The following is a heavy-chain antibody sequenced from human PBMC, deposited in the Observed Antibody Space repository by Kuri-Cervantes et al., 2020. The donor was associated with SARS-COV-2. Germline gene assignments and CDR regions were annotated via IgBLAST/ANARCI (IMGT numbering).Heavy chain of an antibody. D-gene: IGHD3-3*01. J-gene: IGHJ4*02. CDR2: IIPVLGTT. V-gene: IGHV1-69*04. Sequence: SVKVSCKASGGTFSTDGITWVRQAPGQGLEWTGTIIPVLGTTTYSQKLQGRVTMTTDTSTSTAYMELRSLRSDDTAVYYCARGDFWSRPFDYWGQGTLVTVSS. CDR3: ARGDFWSRPFDY. CDR1: GGTFSTDG.